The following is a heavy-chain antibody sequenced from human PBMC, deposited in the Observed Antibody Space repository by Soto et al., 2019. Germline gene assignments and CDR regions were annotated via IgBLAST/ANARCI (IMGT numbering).Heavy chain of an antibody. D-gene: IGHD2-15*01. CDR2: IWYDGSNK. CDR1: GFTFSSYG. CDR3: AREDCSGGSCYCDY. J-gene: IGHJ4*02. Sequence: QVQLVESGGGVVQPGRSLRLSCAASGFTFSSYGMHWVRQAPGKGLEWVAVIWYDGSNKYYADSVKGRFTISRDNSKNTLYLQMNSLRAEDTAVYYCAREDCSGGSCYCDYWGQGTLVTVSS. V-gene: IGHV3-33*01.